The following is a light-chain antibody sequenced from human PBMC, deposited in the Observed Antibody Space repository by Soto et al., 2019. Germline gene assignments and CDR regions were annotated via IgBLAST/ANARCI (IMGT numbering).Light chain of an antibody. V-gene: IGKV3-15*01. CDR1: QSVSSN. J-gene: IGKJ2*01. CDR3: QQQSDWSHYT. Sequence: EIVMTQSPATLSVSPGERATLSCRASQSVSSNLAWYRQKAGQAPRLLLYGASTRTTGIPGRFSGRGAGTEYTLSISRLQSEDFAFYFCQQQSDWSHYTFGQRTKLQIK. CDR2: GAS.